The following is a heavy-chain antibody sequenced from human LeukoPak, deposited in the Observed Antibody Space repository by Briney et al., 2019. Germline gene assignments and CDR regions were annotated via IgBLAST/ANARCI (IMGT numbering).Heavy chain of an antibody. V-gene: IGHV1-2*02. D-gene: IGHD6-19*01. J-gene: IGHJ5*02. CDR1: GYTFTGYY. CDR2: INPNSGGT. CDR3: ARDPKDSSGWSMFDP. Sequence: GASVKVSCKASGYTFTGYYMHWVRQAPGQGLEWMGWINPNSGGTNYAQKFQGRVTMTRDTSTSTAYMELSRLRSDDTAVYYCARDPKDSSGWSMFDPWGQGTLVTVSS.